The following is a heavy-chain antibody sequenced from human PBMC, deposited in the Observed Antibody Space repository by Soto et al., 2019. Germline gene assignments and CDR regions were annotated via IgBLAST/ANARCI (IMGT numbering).Heavy chain of an antibody. Sequence: GGSLRLSCAASGFTFSDYHMNWIRQAPGKGLEWLSYISSSGSTIYYADSVKGRFTISRDNAKNSLYLQVNSLRAEDTAVYYCARAYSGYVPFDYWGQGTLVTVSS. D-gene: IGHD5-12*01. CDR1: GFTFSDYH. CDR2: ISSSGSTI. CDR3: ARAYSGYVPFDY. V-gene: IGHV3-11*01. J-gene: IGHJ4*02.